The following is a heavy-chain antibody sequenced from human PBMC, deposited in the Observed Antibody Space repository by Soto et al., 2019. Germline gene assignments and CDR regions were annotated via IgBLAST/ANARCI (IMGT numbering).Heavy chain of an antibody. V-gene: IGHV4-39*01. J-gene: IGHJ6*02. D-gene: IGHD1-26*01. CDR1: GASTGSGGYY. CDR2: IYYSVNT. Sequence: QLQLQKSGPGQVKPSETLSLTCSVSGASTGSGGYYWGWIRQPPGKGLEWIGSIYYSVNTYYNPSLKSRVTISVDTSKNQFSLKLYSVTAADTAVYYCARLITYQRDWECYHYYDLDVCGPGTTVTVSS. CDR3: ARLITYQRDWECYHYYDLDV.